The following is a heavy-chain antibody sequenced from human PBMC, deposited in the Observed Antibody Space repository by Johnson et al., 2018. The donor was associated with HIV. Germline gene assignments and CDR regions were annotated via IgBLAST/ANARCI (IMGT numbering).Heavy chain of an antibody. V-gene: IGHV3-30*02. Sequence: VQLVESGGGVVQPGGSLRLSCAASGFTFSSYALHWVRQSPGRWLEEVAFIQYDGSNKYSADSVKGRFTISRDNSKNTLYLQMNSLRAEDTAVYYCATQEDYGDYYGAFDIWGQGTMVTVSS. J-gene: IGHJ3*02. CDR3: ATQEDYGDYYGAFDI. CDR1: GFTFSSYA. D-gene: IGHD4-17*01. CDR2: IQYDGSNK.